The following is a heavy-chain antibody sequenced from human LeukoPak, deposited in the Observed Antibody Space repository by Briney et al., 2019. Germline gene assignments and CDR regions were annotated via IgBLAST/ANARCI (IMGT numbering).Heavy chain of an antibody. Sequence: GGSLRLSCVVSGFTFSESWMSWVRQAPGKGLGWVASLNLDGSDKYYVNSVKGRFTISRDNAKNSLYLQMDSLRVEDTAVYYCAKGKRYPDYWGQGTLVTVSS. V-gene: IGHV3-7*03. CDR2: LNLDGSDK. D-gene: IGHD1-1*01. J-gene: IGHJ4*02. CDR3: AKGKRYPDY. CDR1: GFTFSESW.